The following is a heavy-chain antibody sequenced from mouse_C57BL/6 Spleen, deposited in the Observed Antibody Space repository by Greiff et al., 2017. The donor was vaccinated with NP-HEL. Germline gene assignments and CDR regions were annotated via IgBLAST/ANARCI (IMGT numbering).Heavy chain of an antibody. CDR2: IYPRSGNT. V-gene: IGHV1-81*01. Sequence: VQLQESGAELARPGASVKLSCKASGYTFTSYGISWVKQRTGQGLEWIGEIYPRSGNTYYNEKFKGKATLTADKSSSTAYMELRSLTSEDSAVYFCARERVGGSSYRDAMDYWGQGTSVTVSS. CDR1: GYTFTSYG. D-gene: IGHD1-1*01. CDR3: ARERVGGSSYRDAMDY. J-gene: IGHJ4*01.